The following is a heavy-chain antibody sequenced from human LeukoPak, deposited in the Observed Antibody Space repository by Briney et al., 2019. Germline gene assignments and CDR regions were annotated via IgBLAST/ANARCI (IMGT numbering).Heavy chain of an antibody. CDR2: IDHSGST. CDR3: AKLGNYDLMIDY. V-gene: IGHV4-38-2*02. CDR1: GYSISSGYY. Sequence: PSETLSLTCTVSGYSISSGYYWGWIRQPPGKGLEWTGSIDHSGSTYYNPSLKSRITISVDTSKNQFSLKLSSVTAADTAVYYCAKLGNYDLMIDYWGQGTLVTVSS. J-gene: IGHJ4*02. D-gene: IGHD3-3*01.